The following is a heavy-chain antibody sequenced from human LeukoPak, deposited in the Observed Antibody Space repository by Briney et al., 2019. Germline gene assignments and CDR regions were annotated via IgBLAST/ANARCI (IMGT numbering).Heavy chain of an antibody. D-gene: IGHD2-15*01. CDR1: GFTFSSYG. V-gene: IGHV3-30*18. CDR3: AKDRTTDIVVGDLSLYFDY. Sequence: GGSLRLSCAASGFTFSSYGMSWVRQAPGKGLEWVAVISYDGSNKYYADSVRGRFTISRDNSKNTLYLQMNSLRAEDTAVYYCAKDRTTDIVVGDLSLYFDYWGQGTLVTVSS. CDR2: ISYDGSNK. J-gene: IGHJ4*02.